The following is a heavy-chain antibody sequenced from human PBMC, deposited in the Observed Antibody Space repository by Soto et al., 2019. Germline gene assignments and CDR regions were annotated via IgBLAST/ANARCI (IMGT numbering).Heavy chain of an antibody. CDR1: GFTFSTYA. V-gene: IGHV3-23*01. D-gene: IGHD3-3*01. J-gene: IGHJ6*02. Sequence: VQLLESGGDLIQPGGSLRLSCAASGFTFSTYAVTWVRQAPGKGLEWVSIISSSGDATYYLDSVKGRFTISRDNSRNTLNLQMNSLRAEDTAVYYCAKNGDFWSWGMDVWGLGTTVTVSS. CDR2: ISSSGDAT. CDR3: AKNGDFWSWGMDV.